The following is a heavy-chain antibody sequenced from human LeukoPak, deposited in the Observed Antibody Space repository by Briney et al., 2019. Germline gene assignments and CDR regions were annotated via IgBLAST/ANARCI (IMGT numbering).Heavy chain of an antibody. V-gene: IGHV1-46*01. CDR3: AKDRIHGGNPGTPIDY. CDR1: GYTLTSYY. J-gene: IGHJ4*02. CDR2: INPSGGST. D-gene: IGHD4-23*01. Sequence: ASVKVSCKASGYTLTSYYMHWVRQAPGQGLEWMGRINPSGGSTSYAQKFQGRVTMTRDTSTSTVYMELSSLRSEDTAVYYCAKDRIHGGNPGTPIDYWGQGTLVTVSS.